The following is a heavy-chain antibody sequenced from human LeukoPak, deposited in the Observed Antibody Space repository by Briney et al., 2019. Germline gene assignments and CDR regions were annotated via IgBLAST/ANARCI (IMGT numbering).Heavy chain of an antibody. D-gene: IGHD3-3*01. J-gene: IGHJ5*02. Sequence: SETLSLTCTVAGGSISSYYWSWIRQPPGKGLEWIGYIYYSGSTNYNPSLKSRVTISVDTSKNQFSLKLSSVTAADTAVYYCARLHYDFWSGYHMGYNWFDPWGQGTLVTVSS. CDR3: ARLHYDFWSGYHMGYNWFDP. CDR1: GGSISSYY. V-gene: IGHV4-59*08. CDR2: IYYSGST.